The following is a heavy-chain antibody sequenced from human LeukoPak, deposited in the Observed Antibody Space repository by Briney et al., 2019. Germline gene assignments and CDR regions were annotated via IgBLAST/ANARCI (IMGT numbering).Heavy chain of an antibody. CDR3: ARSRRIAAADRGVDY. V-gene: IGHV4-39*07. Sequence: SETLSLTCTVSGDSNTNSIYYWGWIRQSPGKGLEWIGSIDYSGSTYYNPSLKSRATISIDTSKNQFSLKLGSVTAADTAVYYCARSRRIAAADRGVDYWGQGTLVTVSS. J-gene: IGHJ4*02. CDR1: GDSNTNSIYY. CDR2: IDYSGST. D-gene: IGHD6-13*01.